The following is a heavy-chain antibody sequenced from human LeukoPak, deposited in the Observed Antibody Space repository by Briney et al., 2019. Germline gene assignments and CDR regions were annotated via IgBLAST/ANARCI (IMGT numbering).Heavy chain of an antibody. J-gene: IGHJ4*02. Sequence: GGSLRLSCAASGFTFSSYEMNWVRQARGKGLEWGSYISSSGSTIYYADSVKGRFTISRDNAKNSLYPQMNSLRAEDTAVYKCAAPVWVGYWGQGTLVTVSS. CDR3: AAPVWVGY. D-gene: IGHD3-16*01. CDR1: GFTFSSYE. V-gene: IGHV3-48*03. CDR2: ISSSGSTI.